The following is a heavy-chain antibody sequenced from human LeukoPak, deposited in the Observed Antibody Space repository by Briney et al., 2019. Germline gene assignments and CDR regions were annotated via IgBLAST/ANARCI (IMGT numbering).Heavy chain of an antibody. CDR1: GYTFTNYD. CDR2: MNPNSGNT. D-gene: IGHD3-10*01. J-gene: IGHJ5*02. Sequence: ASVKVSCKASGYTFTNYDITWVRQATGQGLEWMGWMNPNSGNTGYAQKFQGRVTMTRDTSISTAYMELSSLTSVDPAVYYGARSFGERKNWFDPWGQGTLVTVSS. V-gene: IGHV1-8*01. CDR3: ARSFGERKNWFDP.